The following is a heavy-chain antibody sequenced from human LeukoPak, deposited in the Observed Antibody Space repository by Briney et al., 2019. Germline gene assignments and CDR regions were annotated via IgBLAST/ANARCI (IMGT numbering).Heavy chain of an antibody. D-gene: IGHD3-10*01. V-gene: IGHV1-2*06. CDR1: GYTFTVYY. J-gene: IGHJ5*02. Sequence: ASVKVSCKASGYTFTVYYMHWVRQAPGQGLGRMGRINPYSGGTNFAQEFQGRVTMTRDTSISTAYMELGRLTSDDTAVYYCAREEGSIIGYYYGSGSYYPWFDPWGQGTLVTVSS. CDR3: AREEGSIIGYYYGSGSYYPWFDP. CDR2: INPYSGGT.